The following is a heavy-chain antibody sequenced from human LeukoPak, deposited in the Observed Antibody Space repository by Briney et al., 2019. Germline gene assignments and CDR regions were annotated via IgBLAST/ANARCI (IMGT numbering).Heavy chain of an antibody. CDR1: GGTFSSYA. CDR2: IIPIFGTA. Sequence: ASVKVSCKASGGTFSSYAISWVRQAPGQGLEWMGGIIPIFGTANYAQKFQGRVTITADGSTSTAYMELSSLRSEDTAVYYCARDRAAAGYGPTGYWGQGTLVTVSS. CDR3: ARDRAAAGYGPTGY. J-gene: IGHJ4*02. D-gene: IGHD6-13*01. V-gene: IGHV1-69*13.